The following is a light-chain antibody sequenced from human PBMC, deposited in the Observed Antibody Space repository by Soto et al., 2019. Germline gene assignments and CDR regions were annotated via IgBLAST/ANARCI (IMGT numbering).Light chain of an antibody. CDR1: SSNIGAGYD. V-gene: IGLV1-40*01. J-gene: IGLJ2*01. Sequence: QSVLPQPPSVSGAAGQRVTISFTGSSSNIGAGYDVHGYQQLPGTAPKLLIYGNSNRPSGFPDRFSGSNSGTSASLAITGLRAEYEADYYCQSYDSSLSGLLFGGGTKLTVL. CDR3: QSYDSSLSGLL. CDR2: GNS.